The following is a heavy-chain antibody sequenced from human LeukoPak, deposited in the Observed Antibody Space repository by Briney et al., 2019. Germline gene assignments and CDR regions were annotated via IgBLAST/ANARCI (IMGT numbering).Heavy chain of an antibody. V-gene: IGHV1-69*04. CDR3: AREQQLVQDAFDI. Sequence: SVKVSCKASGGTFSSYAISWVRQAPGQGLEWMGRIIPILGIANYAQKFQGRVTITADKSTSTAYMELRSLRSDDTAVYYCAREQQLVQDAFDIWGQGTMVTVSS. CDR1: GGTFSSYA. CDR2: IIPILGIA. D-gene: IGHD6-13*01. J-gene: IGHJ3*02.